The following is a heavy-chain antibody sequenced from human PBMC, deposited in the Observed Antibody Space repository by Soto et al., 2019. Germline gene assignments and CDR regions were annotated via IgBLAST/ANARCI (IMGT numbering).Heavy chain of an antibody. D-gene: IGHD2-2*01. CDR1: GFAFSSYW. CDR3: AREEFRDIVVVPAAMYFNYMDV. V-gene: IGHV3-74*01. CDR2: INSDGSST. Sequence: GGSLRLSCAASGFAFSSYWMHWVLQAPGKGLVWVSRINSDGSSTSYADSVKGRFTISRDNAKNTLYLQMNSLRAEDTAVYYCAREEFRDIVVVPAAMYFNYMDVWGKGTTVTVSS. J-gene: IGHJ6*03.